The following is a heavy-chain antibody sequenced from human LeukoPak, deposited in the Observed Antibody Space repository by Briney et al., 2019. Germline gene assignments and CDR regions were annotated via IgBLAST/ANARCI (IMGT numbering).Heavy chain of an antibody. J-gene: IGHJ5*02. V-gene: IGHV1-2*02. CDR2: INPNSGGT. Sequence: GASVKVSCKASGYTFTGYYMHWVRQAPGQGLEWMGWINPNSGGTNYAQKFQGRVTMTRDTSISTAYMELSRLRSDDTAVYYCARYLAVAENWFDPWGQGTLVTVSS. CDR3: ARYLAVAENWFDP. CDR1: GYTFTGYY. D-gene: IGHD6-19*01.